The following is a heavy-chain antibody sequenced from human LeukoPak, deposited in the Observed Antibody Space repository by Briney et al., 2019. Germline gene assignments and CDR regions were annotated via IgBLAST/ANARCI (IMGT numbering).Heavy chain of an antibody. D-gene: IGHD6-19*01. V-gene: IGHV3-30-3*01. J-gene: IGHJ4*02. CDR3: ARDGNSSPHFDY. Sequence: GGSLRLSCAASGFTFSSYAMHWVRQAPGKRLEWVAVISYDGSNKYYADSVKGRFTISRDNSKNTLYLQMNSLRAEDTAVYYCARDGNSSPHFDYWGQGTLVTVSS. CDR1: GFTFSSYA. CDR2: ISYDGSNK.